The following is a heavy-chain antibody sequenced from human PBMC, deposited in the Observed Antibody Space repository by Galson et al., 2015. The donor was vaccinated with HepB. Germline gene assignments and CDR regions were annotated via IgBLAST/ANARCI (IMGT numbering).Heavy chain of an antibody. Sequence: SLRLSCAASGFTFSDYYMSWIRQAPGKGLEWVSYISSSSYTNYADSVKGRFTISRDNAKNSLYLQMDSLRAEDTAVYYCARDRVGAQIFDYWGQGTLVTVSS. CDR2: ISSSSYT. CDR3: ARDRVGAQIFDY. CDR1: GFTFSDYY. J-gene: IGHJ4*02. V-gene: IGHV3-11*06. D-gene: IGHD1-26*01.